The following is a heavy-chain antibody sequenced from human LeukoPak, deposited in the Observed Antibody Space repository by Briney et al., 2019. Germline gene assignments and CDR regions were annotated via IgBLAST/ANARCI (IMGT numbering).Heavy chain of an antibody. D-gene: IGHD3-10*01. CDR1: GYSFTSYY. J-gene: IGHJ4*02. CDR2: INPSGST. CDR3: ARDRVLYYYGSGTPCY. V-gene: IGHV1-46*01. Sequence: ASVKVSCKASGYSFTSYYMHWVRQAPGQGLEWMGFINPSGSTSYAQKFQGRVTMTRDTSTSTVYMELSSLRSEDTAVYYCARDRVLYYYGSGTPCYWGQGTLVTVSS.